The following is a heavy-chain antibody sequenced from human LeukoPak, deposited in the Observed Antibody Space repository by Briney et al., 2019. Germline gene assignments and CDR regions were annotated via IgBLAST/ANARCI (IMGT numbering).Heavy chain of an antibody. J-gene: IGHJ4*02. CDR1: GYTFPSYD. CDR3: ARGPKWSGSYYYFDY. CDR2: MNPNSGNT. V-gene: IGHV1-8*01. D-gene: IGHD1-26*01. Sequence: ASVKVSCKTSGYTFPSYDINWVRQATGQGLEWMGWMNPNSGNTGYAQKIQGRVTITRNTSITTAYMELSRLRSEDTAVYYCARGPKWSGSYYYFDYWGQGTLVTVSS.